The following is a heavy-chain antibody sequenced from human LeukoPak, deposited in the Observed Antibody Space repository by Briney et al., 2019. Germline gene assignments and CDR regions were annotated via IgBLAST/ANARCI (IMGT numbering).Heavy chain of an antibody. CDR1: GGSISSYY. Sequence: PSETLSLTCTVSGGSISSYYWSWIRQPPGKGLEWIGYINYSGSTNYNPTVRRRVTISVDTSKNQFCLKLSSVTAADTAVYYCARDLYDSSGYYYAGFFDYWGQGTLVTVSS. CDR3: ARDLYDSSGYYYAGFFDY. D-gene: IGHD3-22*01. CDR2: INYSGST. J-gene: IGHJ4*02. V-gene: IGHV4-59*01.